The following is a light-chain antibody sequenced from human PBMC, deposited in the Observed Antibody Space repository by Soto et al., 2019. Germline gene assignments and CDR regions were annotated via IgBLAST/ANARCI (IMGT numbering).Light chain of an antibody. V-gene: IGLV1-47*01. Sequence: QSVLTQPPSASGTPGQRVTISCSGSSSNIGTNSVYWFQQLPGTAPRLLIYGNDQRPSGVPDRFSGSKSGTSASLAISGLRSEDEADYFCAAWDDSLGGSWVFGGGTQLTVL. J-gene: IGLJ3*02. CDR1: SSNIGTNS. CDR3: AAWDDSLGGSWV. CDR2: GND.